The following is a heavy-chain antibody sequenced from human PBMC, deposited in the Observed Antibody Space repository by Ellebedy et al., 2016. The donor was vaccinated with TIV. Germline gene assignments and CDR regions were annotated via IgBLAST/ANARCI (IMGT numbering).Heavy chain of an antibody. V-gene: IGHV5-51*01. J-gene: IGHJ4*02. Sequence: GGSLRLXCKGSGYSFTSYWIGWVRQMPGKGLEWMGIIYPGDSDTRYSPSFQGQVTISADKSISTAYLQWSSLKASDTAMYYCARGSSIWDQIDYWGQGTLVTVSS. CDR2: IYPGDSDT. D-gene: IGHD6-13*01. CDR3: ARGSSIWDQIDY. CDR1: GYSFTSYW.